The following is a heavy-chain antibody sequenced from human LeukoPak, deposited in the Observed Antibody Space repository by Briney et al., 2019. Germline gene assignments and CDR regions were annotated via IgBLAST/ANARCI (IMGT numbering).Heavy chain of an antibody. D-gene: IGHD2-2*02. Sequence: ASVKVSCKVSGYTLTELSMHWVRQAPGKGLEWMGGFDPEDGETIYAQKFQGRVTMTEDTSTDTAYMELSSLRSDDTAVYYCARGDYTTNAFDIWGQGTMVTVSS. CDR2: FDPEDGET. CDR3: ARGDYTTNAFDI. V-gene: IGHV1-24*01. J-gene: IGHJ3*02. CDR1: GYTLTELS.